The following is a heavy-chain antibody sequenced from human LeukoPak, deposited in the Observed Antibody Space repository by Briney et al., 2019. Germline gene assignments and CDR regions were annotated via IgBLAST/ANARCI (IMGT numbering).Heavy chain of an antibody. D-gene: IGHD3-10*01. CDR1: GYSFTSYW. V-gene: IGHV5-10-1*01. CDR3: ARRLTYGSGMARGDAFDI. Sequence: GESLKISCKGSGYSFTSYWISWVRQMPGKGLEWMGRIDPSDSYTNYSPSFQGHVTISADKSISTAYLQWSSLKASDTAMYYCARRLTYGSGMARGDAFDIWGQGTMVTVSS. CDR2: IDPSDSYT. J-gene: IGHJ3*02.